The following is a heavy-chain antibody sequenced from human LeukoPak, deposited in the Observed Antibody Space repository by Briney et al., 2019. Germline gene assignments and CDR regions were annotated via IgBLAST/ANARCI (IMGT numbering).Heavy chain of an antibody. D-gene: IGHD6-19*01. CDR1: GFMFDVYA. Sequence: GGSLRLSCAASGFMFDVYAMTWVRQAPGKGLDWVSAVSASANSTYYADAVKGRFIISRDNAKNSLYLQMNSLRAEDTAVYYCARDRKWLRTFDYWGQGTLVTVSS. V-gene: IGHV3-23*01. J-gene: IGHJ4*02. CDR3: ARDRKWLRTFDY. CDR2: VSASANST.